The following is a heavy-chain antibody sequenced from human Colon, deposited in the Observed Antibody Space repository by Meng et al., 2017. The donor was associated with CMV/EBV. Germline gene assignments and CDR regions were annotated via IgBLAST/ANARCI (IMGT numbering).Heavy chain of an antibody. D-gene: IGHD4-11*01. CDR2: IKQDGSEK. J-gene: IGHJ6*02. Sequence: GESLKISCAASGFTFSNVWMSWVRQAPGKGLEWVANIKQDGSEKYYVDSVKGRFTISRDNVENSLYLQMNSLRAEDTAVYYCARSKTITTPAYYYYYGMDVWGQGTTVTVSS. CDR3: ARSKTITTPAYYYYYGMDV. CDR1: GFTFSNVW. V-gene: IGHV3-7*01.